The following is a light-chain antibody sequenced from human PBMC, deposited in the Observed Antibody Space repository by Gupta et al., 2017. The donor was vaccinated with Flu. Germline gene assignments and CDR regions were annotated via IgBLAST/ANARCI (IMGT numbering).Light chain of an antibody. CDR3: QAWNSGTWV. CDR1: NLGNKY. V-gene: IGLV3-1*01. Sequence: SLGQTASITCSGDNLGNKYASWYQQKPGQSPVLVIYQDGKRPSGIPERFSGSNSGNTATLTISGTQAMDEADYYCQAWNSGTWVFGGGTKLTVL. J-gene: IGLJ3*02. CDR2: QDG.